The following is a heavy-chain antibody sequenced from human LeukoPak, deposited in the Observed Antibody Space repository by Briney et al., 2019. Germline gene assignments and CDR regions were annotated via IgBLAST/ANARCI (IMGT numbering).Heavy chain of an antibody. D-gene: IGHD5-24*01. J-gene: IGHJ4*02. CDR2: IKQDGSKK. CDR3: TRVGYIDEGIDY. Sequence: GGSLRLSCVASGFPFSSYWITWARQAPGKGLEWVANIKQDGSKKSYVDSVKGRFTISRDNAKNSLYLQMNSLRAEDTAIYYCTRVGYIDEGIDYWGQGTLVTVSS. V-gene: IGHV3-7*04. CDR1: GFPFSSYW.